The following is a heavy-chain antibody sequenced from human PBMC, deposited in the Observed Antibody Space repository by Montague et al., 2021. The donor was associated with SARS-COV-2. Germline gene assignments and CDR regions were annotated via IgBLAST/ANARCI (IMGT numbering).Heavy chain of an antibody. CDR1: GFTFSSYA. V-gene: IGHV3-30*04. Sequence: SLRLSCAASGFTFSSYAMHWVRQAPGKGLEWVAVISYDGSNKYYADSVKGRFTISRDNSKNTLYLQMNSLRAEDTAVHYCARGCRGGYSTFDYWGQGTLVTVSS. D-gene: IGHD2-21*01. CDR2: ISYDGSNK. CDR3: ARGCRGGYSTFDY. J-gene: IGHJ4*02.